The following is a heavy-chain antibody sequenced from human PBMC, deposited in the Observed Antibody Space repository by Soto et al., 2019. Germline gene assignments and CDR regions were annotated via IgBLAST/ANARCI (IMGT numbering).Heavy chain of an antibody. CDR2: ISGSGGST. CDR1: GSTFSSYA. Sequence: EVQLLESGGDLVQPGGSLRLSCAASGSTFSSYAMSWVRQAPGKGLEWVSVISGSGGSTFYADSVKGRFTISRDKSKNTLQLQMNSLRAEDTALYFCAKMSDGGYGAFHVWGQGTMVTVSS. CDR3: AKMSDGGYGAFHV. D-gene: IGHD6-13*01. V-gene: IGHV3-23*01. J-gene: IGHJ3*01.